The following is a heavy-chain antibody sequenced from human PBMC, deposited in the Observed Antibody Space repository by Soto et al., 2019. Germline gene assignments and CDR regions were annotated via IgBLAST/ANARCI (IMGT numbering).Heavy chain of an antibody. V-gene: IGHV1-2*04. CDR2: INPNSGVT. CDR3: ARESGGATATLDYYYFYMDV. Sequence: QVPLVQSGAEVKEPGASVTVSCRASGDRFTDYYMHWVRQAPGQGLEWMGWINPNSGVTKYAQKFQGWVTMTRDTSIRTVHMQLSRLRFDDTAIYYCARESGGATATLDYYYFYMDVWGTGTTVTVSS. D-gene: IGHD5-12*01. J-gene: IGHJ6*03. CDR1: GDRFTDYY.